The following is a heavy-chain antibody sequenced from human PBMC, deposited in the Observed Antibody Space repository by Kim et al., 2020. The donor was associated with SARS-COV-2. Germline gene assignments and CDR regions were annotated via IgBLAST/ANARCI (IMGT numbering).Heavy chain of an antibody. CDR1: GGSISSYY. D-gene: IGHD3-3*01. CDR2: IYYSGST. CDR3: ARLRRITIFGVVIITWFGP. V-gene: IGHV4-59*08. Sequence: SETLSLTCTVSGGSISSYYWSWIRQPPGKGLEWIGYIYYSGSTNYNPSLKSRVTISVDTSKNQFSLKLSSVTAADTAVYYCARLRRITIFGVVIITWFGPWGQGTLVTVSS. J-gene: IGHJ5*02.